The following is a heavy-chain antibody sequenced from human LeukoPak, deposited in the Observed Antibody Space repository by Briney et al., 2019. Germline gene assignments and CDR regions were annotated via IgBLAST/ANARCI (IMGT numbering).Heavy chain of an antibody. Sequence: PGGSLRLSCAASGFTFDDYAMHWVRQAPGKGLEWVSGISLNSGSIGYADSVKGRFTISRDNAKNSLYLQMNSLRAEDTALYYCAKVRYSSGWYDYWGQGTLVTVSS. J-gene: IGHJ4*02. CDR1: GFTFDDYA. D-gene: IGHD6-19*01. V-gene: IGHV3-9*01. CDR2: ISLNSGSI. CDR3: AKVRYSSGWYDY.